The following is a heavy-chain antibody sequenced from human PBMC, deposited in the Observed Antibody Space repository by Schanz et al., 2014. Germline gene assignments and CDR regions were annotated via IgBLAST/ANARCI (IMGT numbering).Heavy chain of an antibody. Sequence: VQLVESGGGVVQPGRSLRLSCAASGFIFSSYGLHWVRQAPGKGLEWVSAISGSGGSTYYADSVKGRFTISRDNSKNTLYLQMNSLRAEDTAVYYCAKDPSHGDYDYYFDYWGQGTLGTVSS. CDR1: GFIFSSYG. CDR3: AKDPSHGDYDYYFDY. CDR2: ISGSGGST. V-gene: IGHV3-23*04. D-gene: IGHD3-22*01. J-gene: IGHJ4*02.